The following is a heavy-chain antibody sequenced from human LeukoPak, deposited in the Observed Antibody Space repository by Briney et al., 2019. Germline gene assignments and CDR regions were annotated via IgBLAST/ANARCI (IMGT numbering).Heavy chain of an antibody. CDR1: GGSISSSSYY. J-gene: IGHJ2*01. CDR3: ARDWAADTLRYFDL. Sequence: PSETLSLTCTVSGGSISSSSYYWGWIRQPPGKGLEWIGSIYYSGSTYYNPSLKSRVTISVDTSKNQFSLMVNSVTAADTAVYYCARDWAADTLRYFDLWGRGTLVTVSS. CDR2: IYYSGST. D-gene: IGHD6-13*01. V-gene: IGHV4-39*07.